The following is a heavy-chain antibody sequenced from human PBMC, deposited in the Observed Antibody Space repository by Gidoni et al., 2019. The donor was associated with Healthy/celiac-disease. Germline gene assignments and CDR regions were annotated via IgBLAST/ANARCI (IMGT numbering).Heavy chain of an antibody. CDR2: ISGSGGST. V-gene: IGHV3-23*04. J-gene: IGHJ4*02. CDR3: AKDRGIVGATTVSFDY. CDR1: GFTFSIYA. D-gene: IGHD1-26*01. Sequence: EVPLVESGGGLVQPGGSLRLSCAASGFTFSIYAMSWVRQAPGKGLEWVSAISGSGGSTYYADSVKGRFTISRDNSKNTLYLQMNSLRAEDTVVYYCAKDRGIVGATTVSFDYWGQGTLVTVSS.